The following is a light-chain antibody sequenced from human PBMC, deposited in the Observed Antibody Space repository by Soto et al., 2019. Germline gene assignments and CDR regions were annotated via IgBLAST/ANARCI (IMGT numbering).Light chain of an antibody. CDR1: NSDVGGYKY. CDR2: DVS. Sequence: QSALTQPRSVSGSPGQSVTISCTGTNSDVGGYKYVSWYQQYPGKAPKLMIYDVSKRPSGVPDRFSGSKSVNTASLTISGLQAEDEADYFCCSYAGSYSYVFGTGTK. V-gene: IGLV2-11*01. CDR3: CSYAGSYSYV. J-gene: IGLJ1*01.